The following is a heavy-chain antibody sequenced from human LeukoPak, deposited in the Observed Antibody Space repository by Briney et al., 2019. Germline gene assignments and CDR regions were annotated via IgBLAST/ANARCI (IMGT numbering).Heavy chain of an antibody. D-gene: IGHD3-10*01. J-gene: IGHJ6*02. V-gene: IGHV3-48*03. Sequence: GGSLRLSCAASGFTFSSYEMNWVRQAPGKGLEWVSYISSSGSTIYYADPVKGRFTISRDNAKNSLYLQMNSLRAEDTAVYYCARGLGLLWFGDYGEDVWGQGTTVTVSS. CDR3: ARGLGLLWFGDYGEDV. CDR2: ISSSGSTI. CDR1: GFTFSSYE.